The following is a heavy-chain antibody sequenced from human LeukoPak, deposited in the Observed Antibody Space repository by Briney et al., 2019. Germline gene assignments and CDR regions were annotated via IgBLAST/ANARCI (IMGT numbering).Heavy chain of an antibody. Sequence: GGSLRLSCAASGFTFSSYSMNWVRQAPGKGLEWVSSISSSSSYIYYADSVKGRFTISRDNAKNSLYLQMNSLRAEDTAVYYCARVDTAMDYFDYWGQGTLVTVSS. CDR3: ARVDTAMDYFDY. J-gene: IGHJ4*02. V-gene: IGHV3-21*01. D-gene: IGHD5-18*01. CDR1: GFTFSSYS. CDR2: ISSSSSYI.